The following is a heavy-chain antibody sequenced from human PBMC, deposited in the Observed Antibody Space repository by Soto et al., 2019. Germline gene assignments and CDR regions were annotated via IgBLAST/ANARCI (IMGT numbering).Heavy chain of an antibody. V-gene: IGHV3-7*01. D-gene: IGHD6-19*01. CDR2: IKQDGSEK. CDR1: GFTFSSYW. Sequence: GGSLRLSCAASGFTFSSYWMSWVRQAPGKGLEWVANIKQDGSEKYYVDSVKGRFTISRDNSKNSLYLQMNSLRAEDTAVYYCARVPSGSAFDIWGQGTMVTVSS. J-gene: IGHJ3*02. CDR3: ARVPSGSAFDI.